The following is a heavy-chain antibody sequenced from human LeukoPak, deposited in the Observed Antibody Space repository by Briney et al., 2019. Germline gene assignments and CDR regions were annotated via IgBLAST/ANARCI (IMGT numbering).Heavy chain of an antibody. J-gene: IGHJ4*02. CDR3: ASSPNDYEIR. V-gene: IGHV3-74*01. Sequence: GGSLRLSCAASGFTFSSYWMHWVRHAPGKGLVWVSRINSDGSSTNYADSVKRRFTISRDNAKNPLSLQLNSLRAEDTAVYYCASSPNDYEIRWGQGTLVTVSS. CDR2: INSDGSST. D-gene: IGHD3-16*01. CDR1: GFTFSSYW.